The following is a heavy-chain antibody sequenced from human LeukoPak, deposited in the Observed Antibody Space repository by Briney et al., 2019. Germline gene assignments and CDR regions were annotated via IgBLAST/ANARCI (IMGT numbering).Heavy chain of an antibody. CDR2: ISSSGSYI. CDR1: GFTFSTYS. CDR3: ARDSRQLWPFDY. Sequence: GGSLRLSCAASGFTFSTYSMNWVRQAPGKGPEWVSYISSSGSYIYYADSVKGRFTISRDNAKNSLYLQMNSLRAEDTAVYYCARDSRQLWPFDYWGQGTLVTVSS. D-gene: IGHD5-18*01. J-gene: IGHJ4*02. V-gene: IGHV3-21*06.